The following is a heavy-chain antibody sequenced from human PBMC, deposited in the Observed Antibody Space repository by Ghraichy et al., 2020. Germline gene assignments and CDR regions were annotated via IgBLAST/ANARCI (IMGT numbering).Heavy chain of an antibody. J-gene: IGHJ4*02. CDR3: ARLSTRGWYNIDY. Sequence: SETLSLTCTVYGGSISGYYWSWIRQPPGKGLEWIGKINYTGSTNYNPSLKSRVTISVDTSRNQFSLKLSSVTAADTAVYYCARLSTRGWYNIDYWGQGTPVTVSS. V-gene: IGHV4-59*08. D-gene: IGHD6-19*01. CDR1: GGSISGYY. CDR2: INYTGST.